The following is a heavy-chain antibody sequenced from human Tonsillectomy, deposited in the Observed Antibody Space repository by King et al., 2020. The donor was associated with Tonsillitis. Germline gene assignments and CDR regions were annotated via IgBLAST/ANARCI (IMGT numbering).Heavy chain of an antibody. D-gene: IGHD3-22*01. J-gene: IGHJ4*02. Sequence: QLVQSGGGVVQPGRSLRLSCAASGFTFSSYGMHWVRQAPGKGLEWVAVIWYDGSNKYYADSVKGRFTISRDNSKNTLYLQMNSLGAEDTAVYYCARGYYDGSGYYLGDYWGQGTLVTVSS. CDR2: IWYDGSNK. CDR1: GFTFSSYG. CDR3: ARGYYDGSGYYLGDY. V-gene: IGHV3-33*08.